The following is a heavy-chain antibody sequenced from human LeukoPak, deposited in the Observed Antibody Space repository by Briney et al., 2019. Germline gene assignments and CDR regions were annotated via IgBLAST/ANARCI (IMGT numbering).Heavy chain of an antibody. V-gene: IGHV4-39*07. Sequence: SETLSLTCTVSGGSISSSSYYWGWIRQPPGKGLEWIGSIYYSGSTYYNPSLKSRVTISVDTSKNQFSLKLSSVTAADTAVYYCARDPTYYYDSSGYSTSWGQGTLVTVSS. D-gene: IGHD3-22*01. CDR1: GGSISSSSYY. CDR3: ARDPTYYYDSSGYSTS. CDR2: IYYSGST. J-gene: IGHJ4*02.